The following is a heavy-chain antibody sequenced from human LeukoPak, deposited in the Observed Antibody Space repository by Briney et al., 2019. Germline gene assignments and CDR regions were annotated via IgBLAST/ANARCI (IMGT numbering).Heavy chain of an antibody. D-gene: IGHD3-22*01. J-gene: IGHJ4*02. CDR1: GGSISSYY. CDR2: IYYSGST. CDR3: ARHRPYYYDSRQYFDY. Sequence: PSETLSLTCTVSGGSISSYYWSWIRQPPGKGLEWIGYIYYSGSTNYSPSLKSRVTISVDTSKNQFSLKLSSVTAADTAVYYCARHRPYYYDSRQYFDYWGQGTLVNVSS. V-gene: IGHV4-59*08.